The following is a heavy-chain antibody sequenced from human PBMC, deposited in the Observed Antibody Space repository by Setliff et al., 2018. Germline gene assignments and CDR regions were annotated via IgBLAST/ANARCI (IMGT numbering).Heavy chain of an antibody. V-gene: IGHV1-24*01. CDR3: ARGSSSGYYFDY. CDR2: FDPEDGET. CDR1: GYALTELS. J-gene: IGHJ4*02. D-gene: IGHD6-6*01. Sequence: ASVKVSCKVSGYALTELSRHWVRQAPGKGLEWMGGFDPEDGETIYAQKFRGRVTMTTDTSTSTAYMELRSLRSDDTAVYYCARGSSSGYYFDYWGQGTLVTVSS.